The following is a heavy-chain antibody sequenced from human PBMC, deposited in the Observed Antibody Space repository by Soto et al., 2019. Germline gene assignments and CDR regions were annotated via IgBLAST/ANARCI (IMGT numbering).Heavy chain of an antibody. CDR1: GYTFTGYY. CDR2: INPNSGGT. J-gene: IGHJ3*02. Sequence: EASVKVSCKASGYTFTGYYMHWVRQAPGQGLDWMGWINPNSGGTNYAQKFQGWVTMTRDTSISTAYMELSRLRSDDTAVYYCARDRLGIAVAPDAFDIWGQGTMVTVSS. CDR3: ARDRLGIAVAPDAFDI. D-gene: IGHD6-19*01. V-gene: IGHV1-2*04.